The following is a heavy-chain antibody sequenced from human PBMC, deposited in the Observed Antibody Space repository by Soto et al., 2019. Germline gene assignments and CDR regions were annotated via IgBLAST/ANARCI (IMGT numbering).Heavy chain of an antibody. D-gene: IGHD3-9*01. CDR2: IIPTFGTA. V-gene: IGHV1-69*06. Sequence: QVQLVQSGTVVQRRGSSVKVSCQASGGSFSSHGMAWVRQAPGQGLEWMGGIIPTFGTATYAPKFQGRVTITADKSTNTAYMELSSLRSADTAVYYCASERSAQYFHLWGPGMLIIVSS. CDR1: GGSFSSHG. J-gene: IGHJ5*02. CDR3: ASERSAQYFHL.